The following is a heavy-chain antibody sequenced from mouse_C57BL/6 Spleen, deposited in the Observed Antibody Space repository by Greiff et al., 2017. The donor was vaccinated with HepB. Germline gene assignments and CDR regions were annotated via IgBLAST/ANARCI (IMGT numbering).Heavy chain of an antibody. D-gene: IGHD2-4*01. J-gene: IGHJ2*01. Sequence: EVQLQQSGPELVKPGASVKIPCKASGYTFTDYNMDWVKQSHGKSLEWIGDINPNNGGTIYNQKFKGKATLTVDKSSSTAYMELRSLTSEDTAVYYCARGLRRTSYYFDDWGQGTTLTGSS. CDR1: GYTFTDYN. V-gene: IGHV1-18*01. CDR3: ARGLRRTSYYFDD. CDR2: INPNNGGT.